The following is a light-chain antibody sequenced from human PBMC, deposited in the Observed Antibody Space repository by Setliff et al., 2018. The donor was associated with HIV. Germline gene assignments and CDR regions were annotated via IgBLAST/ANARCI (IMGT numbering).Light chain of an antibody. CDR3: CSYAGSYTSLYV. Sequence: QSVLTQPRSVSGSPGQSVTISCTGTSSDVGGYNYVSWYQHLPGKAPKLMIYDVTKRPSGVPDRFSGSKSGNTASLTISGLQSEGEADYYCCSYAGSYTSLYVFGTGTKV. CDR1: SSDVGGYNY. V-gene: IGLV2-11*01. J-gene: IGLJ1*01. CDR2: DVT.